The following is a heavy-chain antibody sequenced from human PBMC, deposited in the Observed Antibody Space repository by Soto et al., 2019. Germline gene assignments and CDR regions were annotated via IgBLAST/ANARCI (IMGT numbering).Heavy chain of an antibody. Sequence: ASVKVSCKASVYTFTVYYIHCVRQAPGQGLEWMGWINPNSGGTNYAQKFQGWVTMTRDTSISTAYMELSRLRSDDTAVYYCERGLTVTQGYYYYMDVWGKGTTVTVSS. CDR3: ERGLTVTQGYYYYMDV. J-gene: IGHJ6*03. D-gene: IGHD4-17*01. V-gene: IGHV1-2*04. CDR1: VYTFTVYY. CDR2: INPNSGGT.